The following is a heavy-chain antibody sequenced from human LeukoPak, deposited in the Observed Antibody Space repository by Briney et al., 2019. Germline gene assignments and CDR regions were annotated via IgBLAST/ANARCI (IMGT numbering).Heavy chain of an antibody. Sequence: ASVKVSCKVSRYTLTELSMHWVRQAPGQGLEWMGWSSAYNGNTNYAQKLQGRVTMTTDTSTSTAYMELRSLRSDDTAVYYCARDSSYCSSTSCYTTGEGFDYWGQGTLVTVSS. D-gene: IGHD2-2*02. J-gene: IGHJ4*02. V-gene: IGHV1-18*01. CDR2: SSAYNGNT. CDR3: ARDSSYCSSTSCYTTGEGFDY. CDR1: RYTLTELS.